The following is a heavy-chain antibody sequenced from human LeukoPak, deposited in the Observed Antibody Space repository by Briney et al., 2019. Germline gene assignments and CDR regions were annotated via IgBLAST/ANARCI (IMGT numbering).Heavy chain of an antibody. D-gene: IGHD3-9*01. Sequence: GGSLRLSCAASGFTFSDYSMNWVRQAPGKGLEWVSYISFSVNTKYYGDSVKGRFTISRDNAKNSLYLHMDSLRAEDTAVYYCARMRYFDWGSHYFDYWGQGTLVTVSS. CDR2: ISFSVNTK. V-gene: IGHV3-48*04. CDR1: GFTFSDYS. J-gene: IGHJ4*02. CDR3: ARMRYFDWGSHYFDY.